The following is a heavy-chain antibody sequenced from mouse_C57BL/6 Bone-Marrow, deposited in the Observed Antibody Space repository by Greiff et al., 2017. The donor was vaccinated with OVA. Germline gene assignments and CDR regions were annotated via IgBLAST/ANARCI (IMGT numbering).Heavy chain of an antibody. CDR2: ISSGGSYT. J-gene: IGHJ1*03. CDR3: AKLYDYDWYFDV. V-gene: IGHV5-6*01. D-gene: IGHD2-4*01. Sequence: EVHLVESGGDLVKPGGSLKLSCAASGFTFSSYGMSWVRQTPDKRLEWVATISSGGSYTYYPDSVKGRFTISRDNAKNTLYLQMSSLKSEDTAMDYCAKLYDYDWYFDVWGTGTTVTVSS. CDR1: GFTFSSYG.